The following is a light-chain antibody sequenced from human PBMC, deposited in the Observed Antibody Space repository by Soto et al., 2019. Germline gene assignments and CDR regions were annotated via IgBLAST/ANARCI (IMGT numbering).Light chain of an antibody. J-gene: IGKJ3*01. CDR3: QQSYSTPLP. Sequence: DIQMTQSPSALSASEGDRVTITCRASQSISSYLNWYQQKPGKAPKLLIYAASSLQSGVPSRFSGSGSGTDFTLTISSLQPEDFATYYCQQSYSTPLPFGPGTKVDNK. V-gene: IGKV1-39*01. CDR1: QSISSY. CDR2: AAS.